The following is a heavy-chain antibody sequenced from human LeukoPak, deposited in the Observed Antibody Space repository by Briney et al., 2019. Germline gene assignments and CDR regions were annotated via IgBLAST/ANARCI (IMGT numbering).Heavy chain of an antibody. CDR2: ISAYNGAT. J-gene: IGHJ3*02. Sequence: ASVRVSCKASGYIFTSYANAWVRQAPGQGLECMGWISAYNGATHYAPKFQGRVTMTTDASTTTVYLEMRSLTFDDTAVYYCARDHYGIVVVVAAASPDAFDIWGQGTMVTVSS. CDR3: ARDHYGIVVVVAAASPDAFDI. D-gene: IGHD2-15*01. CDR1: GYIFTSYA. V-gene: IGHV1-18*01.